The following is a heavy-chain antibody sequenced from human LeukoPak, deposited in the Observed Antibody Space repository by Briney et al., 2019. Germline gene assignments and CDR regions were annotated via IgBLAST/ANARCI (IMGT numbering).Heavy chain of an antibody. CDR2: IYYTGST. D-gene: IGHD3-3*01. J-gene: IGHJ5*02. V-gene: IGHV4-39*07. CDR1: GDSISSSSYY. Sequence: SETLSLTCTVSGDSISSSSYYWGWIRQPPGKGLEWIGSIYYTGSTYYNPSLKSRFTISVDTSKNQFSLKLSSVTAADTAVYYCARGKDRVFWSGYYNWFDPWGQGTLVTVSS. CDR3: ARGKDRVFWSGYYNWFDP.